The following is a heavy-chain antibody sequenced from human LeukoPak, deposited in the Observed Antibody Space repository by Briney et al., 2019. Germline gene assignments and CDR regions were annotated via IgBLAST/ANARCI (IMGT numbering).Heavy chain of an antibody. V-gene: IGHV4-31*03. Sequence: SETLSLTCTVSGGSISSGGYYWNWIRQHPGKGLEWIGYIYYSGSTYYNPSLKRRVTISVDTSKNQFSLKLSSVTAADTAVYYCARKDIVAWFDPWGQGTLVTVSS. D-gene: IGHD2-15*01. CDR1: GGSISSGGYY. J-gene: IGHJ5*02. CDR3: ARKDIVAWFDP. CDR2: IYYSGST.